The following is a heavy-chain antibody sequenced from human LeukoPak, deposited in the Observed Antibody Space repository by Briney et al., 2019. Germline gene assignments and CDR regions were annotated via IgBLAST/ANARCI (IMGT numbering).Heavy chain of an antibody. V-gene: IGHV1-2*02. CDR2: MNPNSGGP. Sequence: ASVKVSCKAAGYTLTGYYMHWVRQAPGQGLEWMGWMNPNSGGPNYAQKFQGRVTMTRDTSISTAYMELRRLRSDDTAVYYCARGRCSSRSCYLFDYWGQGTLVTVSS. J-gene: IGHJ4*02. D-gene: IGHD2-2*01. CDR1: GYTLTGYY. CDR3: ARGRCSSRSCYLFDY.